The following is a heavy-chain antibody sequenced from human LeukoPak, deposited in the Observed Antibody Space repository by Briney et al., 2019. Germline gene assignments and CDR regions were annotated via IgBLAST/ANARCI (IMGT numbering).Heavy chain of an antibody. D-gene: IGHD1-26*01. CDR1: GFTFSSYS. CDR3: ASITGGSYYFDY. Sequence: GGSLRLSCAASGFTFSSYSMNWVRQAPGKGLEWVSFISSSSSYIYYADSVKGRFTISRDNAKNSLYLQMNSLRAEDTAVYYCASITGGSYYFDYWGQGTLVTVSS. J-gene: IGHJ4*02. V-gene: IGHV3-21*01. CDR2: ISSSSSYI.